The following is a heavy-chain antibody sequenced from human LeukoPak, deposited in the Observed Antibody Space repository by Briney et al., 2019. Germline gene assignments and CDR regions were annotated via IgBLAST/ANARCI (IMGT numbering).Heavy chain of an antibody. CDR3: ASARYSSVDFED. J-gene: IGHJ4*02. CDR1: GYTFTGYY. V-gene: IGHV1-2*02. Sequence: ASVTVSCKASGYTFTGYYMHWVRQAPGQGLEWMGWINPNSGGTNYAQKFQGRVTMTRDTSISTVYMELSRLRSDDTAVYYCASARYSSVDFEDWGKGALVTVAS. CDR2: INPNSGGT. D-gene: IGHD6-19*01.